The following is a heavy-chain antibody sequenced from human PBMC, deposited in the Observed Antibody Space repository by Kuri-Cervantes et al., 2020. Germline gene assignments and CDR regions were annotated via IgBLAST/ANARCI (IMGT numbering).Heavy chain of an antibody. CDR1: GETFTGYY. J-gene: IGHJ6*02. CDR2: INPNSGGT. Sequence: ASVKVSCKASGETFTGYYMHWVRQAPGQGLEWMVWINPNSGGTNYAQKFQGRVNMTTETATNTAYMVLWGLRSDDKAVYYCARVQIEVESSETGTTHYYYAMDVWGQGTTVTVSS. CDR3: ARVQIEVESSETGTTHYYYAMDV. D-gene: IGHD4-17*01. V-gene: IGHV1-2*02.